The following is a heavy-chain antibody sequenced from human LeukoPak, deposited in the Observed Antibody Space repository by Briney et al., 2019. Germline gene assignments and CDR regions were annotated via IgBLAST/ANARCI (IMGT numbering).Heavy chain of an antibody. V-gene: IGHV1-69*06. CDR1: GGTFSSYA. Sequence: GASVKVSCKASGGTFSSYAISWVRQAPGQGLEWMGGIIPIFGTANYAQKFQGRVTITADKSTSTAYMELSSLRSEDTAVYYCARARRKSSGWYYHDYWGQGTLVTVSS. J-gene: IGHJ4*02. CDR3: ARARRKSSGWYYHDY. CDR2: IIPIFGTA. D-gene: IGHD6-19*01.